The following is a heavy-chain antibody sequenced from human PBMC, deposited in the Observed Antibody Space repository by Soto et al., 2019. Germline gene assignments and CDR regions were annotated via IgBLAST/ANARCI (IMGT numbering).Heavy chain of an antibody. CDR2: IIPFFHAA. Sequence: ASVKVSCKASADTFSSSAFSWVRQAPGQGLEWMGGIIPFFHAANYAQRFQGRVTITADESTSTVYMELSSLRSEGTALYYCARDLISNYHYYGMDVWGQGTTVTV. CDR1: ADTFSSSA. V-gene: IGHV1-69*13. CDR3: ARDLISNYHYYGMDV. J-gene: IGHJ6*02.